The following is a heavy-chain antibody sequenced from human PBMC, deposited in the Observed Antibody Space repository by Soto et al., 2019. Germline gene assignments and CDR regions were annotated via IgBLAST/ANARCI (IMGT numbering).Heavy chain of an antibody. CDR3: ASGENGYNKFYFDF. J-gene: IGHJ4*02. D-gene: IGHD5-12*01. Sequence: EVQLVESGGGLIQPGGSLRLSCAASGVSIISHYMSWVRQAPGKGLEWISLSYAGGSTFYADSVKGRFTISRDNSKNTLYLQMDSLTAEDTAVYYCASGENGYNKFYFDFWGQGTLVTVSS. CDR1: GVSIISHY. CDR2: SYAGGST. V-gene: IGHV3-53*01.